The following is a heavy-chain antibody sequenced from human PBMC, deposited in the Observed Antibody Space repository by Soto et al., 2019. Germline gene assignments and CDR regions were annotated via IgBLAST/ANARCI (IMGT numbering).Heavy chain of an antibody. J-gene: IGHJ4*02. D-gene: IGHD5-12*01. CDR2: IIPILGIA. CDR1: GGTFSSYT. Sequence: QVQLVQSGAEVKKPGSSVKVSCKASGGTFSSYTISWVRQAPGQGLEWMGRIIPILGIANHAQKFQGRVTITADKSTRTADMELSSLRSEDAAVYYCARDGGGGYDFDYWGQGTLVTVCS. V-gene: IGHV1-69*08. CDR3: ARDGGGGYDFDY.